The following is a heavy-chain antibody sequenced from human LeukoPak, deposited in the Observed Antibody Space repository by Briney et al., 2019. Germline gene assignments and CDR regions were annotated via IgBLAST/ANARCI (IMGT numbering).Heavy chain of an antibody. CDR3: ARDLTNYYYYYMDV. D-gene: IGHD1/OR15-1a*01. V-gene: IGHV3-21*01. J-gene: IGHJ6*03. CDR2: ISSSSSYI. CDR1: GFTFSSYS. Sequence: GGSLRLSCAASGFTFSSYSVNWVRQAPGKGLEWVSSISSSSSYIYYADSVKGRFTISRDNAKNSLYLQMNSLRAEDTAVYYCARDLTNYYYYYMDVWGKGTTVTVSS.